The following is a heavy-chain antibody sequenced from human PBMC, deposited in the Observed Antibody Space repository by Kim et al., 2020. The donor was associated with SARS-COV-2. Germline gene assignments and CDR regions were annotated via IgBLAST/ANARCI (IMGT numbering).Heavy chain of an antibody. CDR1: GGSISSYY. V-gene: IGHV4-59*01. J-gene: IGHJ6*02. D-gene: IGHD2-21*02. CDR3: ARVLREYIVVVTASFFPGGMDV. Sequence: SETLSLTCTVSGGSISSYYWSWIRQPPGKGLEWIGYIYYSGSTNYNPSLKSRVTISVDTSKNQFSLRLSSVTAADTAVYYCARVLREYIVVVTASFFPGGMDVWGQGTTVTVSS. CDR2: IYYSGST.